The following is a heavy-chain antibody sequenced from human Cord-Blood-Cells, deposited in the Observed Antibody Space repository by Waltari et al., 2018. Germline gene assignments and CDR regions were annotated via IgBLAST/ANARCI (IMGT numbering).Heavy chain of an antibody. J-gene: IGHJ4*02. CDR2: VYHSGST. Sequence: QVQLQESGPGLVKPSETLSLPCAVSGYSISSGYYWGWIRQPPGKGLEWIGSVYHSGSTYYIPSVKSRVTITVDTSMNQFCLKLSSVTAADTAVYYCAREGAAAAYFDYWGQGTLVTVSS. D-gene: IGHD6-13*01. V-gene: IGHV4-38-2*02. CDR1: GYSISSGYY. CDR3: AREGAAAAYFDY.